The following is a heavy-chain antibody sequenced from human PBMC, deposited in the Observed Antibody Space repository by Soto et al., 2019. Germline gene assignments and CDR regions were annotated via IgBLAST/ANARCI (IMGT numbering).Heavy chain of an antibody. J-gene: IGHJ4*02. D-gene: IGHD6-13*01. Sequence: GGSLRLSCAASGFTFISYAMHWVRQAPGKGLEWVAVISYDGSNKYYAGSVKGRFTIPRDNSKNTLYLQMNSLRAEDTAVYYCAVELAAAAEYYFDYWGQGTLVTVSS. CDR1: GFTFISYA. CDR2: ISYDGSNK. CDR3: AVELAAAAEYYFDY. V-gene: IGHV3-30-3*01.